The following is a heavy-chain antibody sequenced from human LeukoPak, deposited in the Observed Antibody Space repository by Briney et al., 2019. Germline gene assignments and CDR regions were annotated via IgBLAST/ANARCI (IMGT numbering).Heavy chain of an antibody. D-gene: IGHD2-8*01. CDR1: GSPFSNHA. J-gene: IGHJ5*02. CDR3: VREGGYCSRVCLKSNGFDP. Sequence: PGGSLRLSCAASGSPFSNHAMSWVRQPPGKGLEWVAAISNGNTYYADSVRGRFTISRDDSRNMVYLQMNSLRDEDTALYYCVREGGYCSRVCLKSNGFDPWGQGTLVTVSS. V-gene: IGHV3-23*01. CDR2: ISNGNT.